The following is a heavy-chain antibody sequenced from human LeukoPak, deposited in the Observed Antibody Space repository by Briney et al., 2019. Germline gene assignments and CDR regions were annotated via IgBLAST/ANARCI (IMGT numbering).Heavy chain of an antibody. CDR3: ARDLFFAGNDYTNWFDP. CDR2: IYYSGST. CDR1: GGSISSGGYY. Sequence: KPSETLSLTCTVSGGSISSGGYYWSWIRQHPGKGLEWIGYIYYSGSTYYNPSLKSRVTISVDTSKNQFSLKLSSVTAADTAVYYCARDLFFAGNDYTNWFDPWGQGTLVTVSS. D-gene: IGHD4-4*01. J-gene: IGHJ5*02. V-gene: IGHV4-31*03.